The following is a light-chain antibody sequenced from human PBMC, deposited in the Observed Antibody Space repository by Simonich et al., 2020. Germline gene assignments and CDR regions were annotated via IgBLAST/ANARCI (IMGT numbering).Light chain of an antibody. J-gene: IGKJ2*01. CDR2: GAS. V-gene: IGKV3-15*01. CDR3: QQYNNWPPYT. Sequence: EIVMTQSPATLSVSPGERATLPCRARQSVSSNLAWYQQKPGQAPRLLIYGASTRATGIPAMFSGSGSGTEFTLTISSLQSEDFAVYYCQQYNNWPPYTFGQGTKLEIK. CDR1: QSVSSN.